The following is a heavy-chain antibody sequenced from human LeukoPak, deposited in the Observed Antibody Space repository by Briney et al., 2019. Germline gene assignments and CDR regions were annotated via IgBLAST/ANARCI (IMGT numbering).Heavy chain of an antibody. CDR2: IYSTGST. J-gene: IGHJ4*02. Sequence: SETLSLTCTVSGGSISSYYWSWIRQPPGKELEWIGYIYSTGSTSCNPSLKSRVTISIDTSKNQFSLNLNSVTAADTAVYYCARAPILYYFDCWGQGTLVTVSS. CDR3: ARAPILYYFDC. CDR1: GGSISSYY. V-gene: IGHV4-59*08.